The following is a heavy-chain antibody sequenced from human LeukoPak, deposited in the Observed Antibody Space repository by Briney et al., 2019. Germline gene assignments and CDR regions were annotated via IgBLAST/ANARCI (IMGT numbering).Heavy chain of an antibody. D-gene: IGHD2-15*01. Sequence: SEPLSLTCTVSGGSISSYYWSWIRQPPGKGLEWMGYIYYMGITKYNPPLKSRVTISVDTSKNQCSLKLNSVTAADTAIYYCTRGARYCSSGSCYGWFDPWGQGTLVTVSS. CDR1: GGSISSYY. CDR3: TRGARYCSSGSCYGWFDP. V-gene: IGHV4-59*01. J-gene: IGHJ5*02. CDR2: IYYMGIT.